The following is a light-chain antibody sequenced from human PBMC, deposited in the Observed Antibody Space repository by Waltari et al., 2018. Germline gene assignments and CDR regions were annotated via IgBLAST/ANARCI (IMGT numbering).Light chain of an antibody. CDR1: NIERQS. CDR3: QVWDGGRVV. Sequence: SYVLTQPPSESVAPGQEATITCGGHNIERQSVHWYQQKPGQAPVLVVYDVSDRASGIPERFSGSKSGDTATLTISRAEAGDEADYSCQVWDGGRVVFGGGTKLTVL. J-gene: IGLJ2*01. V-gene: IGLV3-21*02. CDR2: DVS.